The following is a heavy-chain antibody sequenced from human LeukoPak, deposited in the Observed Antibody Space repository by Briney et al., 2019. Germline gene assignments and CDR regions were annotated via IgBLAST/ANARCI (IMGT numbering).Heavy chain of an antibody. Sequence: PGGSLRLSCAASGFTFSSYGMHWVRQAPGKGLEWVSAISGSGGSTYYADSVKGRFTISRGNSKNTLYLQMNSLRAEDTAVYYCAKFLPTHIVVANYYFDYWGQGTLVTISS. CDR1: GFTFSSYG. D-gene: IGHD2-21*01. J-gene: IGHJ4*02. CDR3: AKFLPTHIVVANYYFDY. CDR2: ISGSGGST. V-gene: IGHV3-23*01.